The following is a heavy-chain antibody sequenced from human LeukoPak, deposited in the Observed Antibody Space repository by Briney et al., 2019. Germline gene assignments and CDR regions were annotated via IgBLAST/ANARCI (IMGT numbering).Heavy chain of an antibody. V-gene: IGHV3-30*18. CDR1: GFTFSSYG. CDR2: ISYDGSNK. J-gene: IGHJ4*02. CDR3: AKDLAAYGDLYYFDY. D-gene: IGHD4-17*01. Sequence: GGSLRLSCAASGFTFSSYGMHWDRQAPGKGLEWVAVISYDGSNKYYADSVKGRFTISRDNSKNTLYLQMNSLRAEDTAVYYCAKDLAAYGDLYYFDYWGQGTLVTVSS.